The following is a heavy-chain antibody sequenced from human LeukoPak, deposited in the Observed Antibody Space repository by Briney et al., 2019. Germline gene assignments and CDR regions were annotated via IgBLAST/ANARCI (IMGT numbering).Heavy chain of an antibody. V-gene: IGHV3-23*01. D-gene: IGHD6-13*01. CDR2: ISDSGGST. J-gene: IGHJ4*02. CDR1: GFSLNRYA. CDR3: AKCRGSSWSDYFDY. Sequence: PGGSLRLSCAVSGFSLNRYAMSWVRKAPGKGLEWVSAISDSGGSTYYADSVKGRFTISRDNSRNTLYLQMNTLRAEDTAVYYCAKCRGSSWSDYFDYWGQGTLVTVSS.